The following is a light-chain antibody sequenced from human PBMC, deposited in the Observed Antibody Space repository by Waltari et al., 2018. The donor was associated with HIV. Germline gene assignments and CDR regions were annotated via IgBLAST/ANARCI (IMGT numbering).Light chain of an antibody. J-gene: IGLJ2*01. V-gene: IGLV1-47*01. CDR3: AAWDDNLVGHVV. CDR1: RSNIGSHF. Sequence: QSVLTQPPSASGTAGPRVTISCSGSRSNIGSHFVFWYQQFPGSAPKLLIYKNNQRFSGVPGRFSGSKSGTSASLAISGLRSEDEAAYYCAAWDDNLVGHVVFGGGTNLTV. CDR2: KNN.